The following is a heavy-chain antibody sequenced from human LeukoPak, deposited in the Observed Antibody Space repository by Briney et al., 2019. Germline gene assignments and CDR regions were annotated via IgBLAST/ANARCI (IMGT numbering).Heavy chain of an antibody. J-gene: IGHJ4*02. D-gene: IGHD3-22*01. CDR2: IYYSGST. CDR3: ARVDGGYYYDSSGYYFDY. V-gene: IGHV4-31*03. Sequence: PSQTLSLTCTVSGGSISSGGYYWSWIRQHPGTGLEWIGYIYYSGSTYYNPSLKSRVTISVDTSKNQFSLKLSSVTAADTAVYYCARVDGGYYYDSSGYYFDYWGQGTLVTVSS. CDR1: GGSISSGGYY.